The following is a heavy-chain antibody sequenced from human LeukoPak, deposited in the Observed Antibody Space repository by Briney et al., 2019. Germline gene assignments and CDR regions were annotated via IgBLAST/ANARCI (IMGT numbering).Heavy chain of an antibody. CDR2: INPNSGGS. Sequence: VASVKVSCKASGYTFSDYYMHWVRQAPGQGLEWMGWINPNSGGSNFPQKFQGRVTMTRDTSFSTAYMELSRLRSDDTAVYYCARVTSSSWFAHWGQGTLVAVSS. CDR3: ARVTSSSWFAH. V-gene: IGHV1-2*02. CDR1: GYTFSDYY. J-gene: IGHJ5*02. D-gene: IGHD6-13*01.